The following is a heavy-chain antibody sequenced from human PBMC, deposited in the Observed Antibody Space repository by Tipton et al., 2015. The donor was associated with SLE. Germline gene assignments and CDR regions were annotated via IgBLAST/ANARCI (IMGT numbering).Heavy chain of an antibody. D-gene: IGHD4-17*01. CDR1: GGSISSYY. V-gene: IGHV4-59*12. CDR3: LREVTKVAFDGMDV. J-gene: IGHJ6*02. CDR2: IYYSGST. Sequence: TLSLTCTVSGGSISSYYWSWIRQPPGKGLEWIGYIYYSGSTNYNPSLKSRVTISVDTSKNQFSLKLSSVTAADTAVYYCLREVTKVAFDGMDVWGQGTTVTVSS.